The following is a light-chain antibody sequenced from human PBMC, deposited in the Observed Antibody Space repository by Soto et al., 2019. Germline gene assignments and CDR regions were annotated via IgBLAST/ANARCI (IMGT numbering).Light chain of an antibody. J-gene: IGLJ3*02. Sequence: QSALTQPASVSGSPGQSITISCSGTSSDIGGYVYVSWYQKHPGKAPKLMIYEVNSRPSGVSNRFSGSKSGNTASLTISGLQEEDEADYYCSSFTNIKTWVFGGGTKLTVL. CDR1: SSDIGGYVY. CDR2: EVN. V-gene: IGLV2-14*01. CDR3: SSFTNIKTWV.